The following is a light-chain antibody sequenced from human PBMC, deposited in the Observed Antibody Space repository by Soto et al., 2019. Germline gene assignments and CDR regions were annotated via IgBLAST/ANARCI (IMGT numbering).Light chain of an antibody. CDR1: SSDVGGYNF. CDR3: SSYSKNSPYV. J-gene: IGLJ1*01. Sequence: QSALTQPASVTGSPGQSITISCTGTSSDVGGYNFVSWYQQYPGKAPKFVIYEVSKRPSGVSNRFSGSKSGNTASLTISGLQAEDEADYYCSSYSKNSPYVFGTVTKLTVL. V-gene: IGLV2-14*01. CDR2: EVS.